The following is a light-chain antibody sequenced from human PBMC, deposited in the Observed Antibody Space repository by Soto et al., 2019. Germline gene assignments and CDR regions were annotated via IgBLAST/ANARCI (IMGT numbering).Light chain of an antibody. CDR3: QSYDSSLSGVL. J-gene: IGLJ2*01. CDR1: SSNIGAGYD. Sequence: QSVLTQPPSVSGAPGQRVTISCTGSSSNIGAGYDVHWYQQLPGTAPKLLIYGNSNRPSGVPDRFSGSKSGTSASLAITGHQAEDEADYYCQSYDSSLSGVLFGGGTKLTVL. V-gene: IGLV1-40*01. CDR2: GNS.